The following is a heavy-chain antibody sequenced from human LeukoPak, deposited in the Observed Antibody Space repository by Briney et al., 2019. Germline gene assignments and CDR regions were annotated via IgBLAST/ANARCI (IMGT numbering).Heavy chain of an antibody. D-gene: IGHD4-11*01. CDR3: ARPEPPTYSNGYMDV. Sequence: PLVSLRLSCAASGFTFTSYAMSWVRQGPGEGLEWVLAISGSGGSTYYADSVKGRFTTSRDNTRNTLYLQRNSLRAQAPAVYSFARPEPPTYSNGYMDVWGKGTTVTVSS. CDR2: ISGSGGST. J-gene: IGHJ6*03. CDR1: GFTFTSYA. V-gene: IGHV3-23*01.